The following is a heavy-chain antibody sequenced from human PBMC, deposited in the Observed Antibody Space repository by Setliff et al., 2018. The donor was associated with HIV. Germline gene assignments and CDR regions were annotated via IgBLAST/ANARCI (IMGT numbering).Heavy chain of an antibody. CDR1: GGSISSHY. CDR3: ARAADYHDSSGYWAPPRYFDY. D-gene: IGHD3-22*01. V-gene: IGHV4-59*11. Sequence: SETLSLTCTVSGGSISSHYWSWIRQPPGTGLEWIGSMSNSGSTYSNPTLKTRVTISVDTSKKQFSLKLTSVSAADTAVYYCARAADYHDSSGYWAPPRYFDYWGQGTLVTVSS. J-gene: IGHJ4*02. CDR2: MSNSGST.